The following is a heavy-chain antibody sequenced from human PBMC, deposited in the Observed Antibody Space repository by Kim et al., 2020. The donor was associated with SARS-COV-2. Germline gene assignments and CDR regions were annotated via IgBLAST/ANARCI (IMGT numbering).Heavy chain of an antibody. Sequence: GGSLRLSCAASGFTFSSYAMHWVRQAPGKGLEWVAVIWYDGSNKYYADSVKGRFTISRDNSKNTLYLQMNSLRAEDTAVYYCAKADGLNLHYGDYVAYYYYGMDVWGQGTTVTVSS. CDR1: GFTFSSYA. CDR2: IWYDGSNK. J-gene: IGHJ6*02. D-gene: IGHD4-17*01. CDR3: AKADGLNLHYGDYVAYYYYGMDV. V-gene: IGHV3-33*06.